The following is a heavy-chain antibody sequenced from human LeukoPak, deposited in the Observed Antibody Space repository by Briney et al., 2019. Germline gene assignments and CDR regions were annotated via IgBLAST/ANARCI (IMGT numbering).Heavy chain of an antibody. J-gene: IGHJ4*02. Sequence: SETLSLTCTVSGYSISSGYYWGWIRQPPGKGLEWIGSIYHSGSTYYNPSLKSRVTISVDTSKNQFSLKLSSVTAADTAVYYCARLKWSSSWYFDYWGQGTLVTVSS. D-gene: IGHD6-13*01. V-gene: IGHV4-38-2*02. CDR2: IYHSGST. CDR1: GYSISSGYY. CDR3: ARLKWSSSWYFDY.